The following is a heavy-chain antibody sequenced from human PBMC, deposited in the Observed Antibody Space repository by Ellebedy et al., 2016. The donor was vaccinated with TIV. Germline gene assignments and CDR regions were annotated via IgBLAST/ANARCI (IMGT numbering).Heavy chain of an antibody. D-gene: IGHD3-10*01. CDR1: GGSISRHY. Sequence: MPSETLSLTCTVSGGSISRHYWTWIRQPPGKGLEWIGYVYHSGDTNYNPSLKSRVTISFDTSKNQFSLKVKSVTAADTAVYYCAKENVGVGRYFDLWGRGTLVTVSS. V-gene: IGHV4-59*11. J-gene: IGHJ2*01. CDR3: AKENVGVGRYFDL. CDR2: VYHSGDT.